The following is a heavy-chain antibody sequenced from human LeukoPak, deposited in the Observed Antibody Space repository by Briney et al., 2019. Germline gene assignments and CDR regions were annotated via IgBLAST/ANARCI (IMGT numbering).Heavy chain of an antibody. V-gene: IGHV1-46*03. CDR2: INPSGGST. Sequence: ASVKVSCKASGHTFTSYYMHWVRQAPGQGLEWMGIINPSGGSTSYAQKFQGRVTMTRDTSTSTVYMELSSLRSEDTAVYYCARDNFGYCSGGSCYVNLLGYWGQGTLVTVSS. CDR3: ARDNFGYCSGGSCYVNLLGY. CDR1: GHTFTSYY. D-gene: IGHD2-15*01. J-gene: IGHJ4*02.